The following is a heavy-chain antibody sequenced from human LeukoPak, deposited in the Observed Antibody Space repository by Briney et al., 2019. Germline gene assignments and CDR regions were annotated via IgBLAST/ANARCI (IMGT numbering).Heavy chain of an antibody. CDR1: GVSISSYY. CDR3: ARHDPRGEAARLGYFAY. V-gene: IGHV4-59*08. J-gene: IGHJ4*02. CDR2: INSSGRT. D-gene: IGHD6-6*01. Sequence: PSETLSLTCTVSGVSISSYYWGWIRQPPGKGREWVGYINSSGRTNYNHSLQRRVTTSVDTSKNQFSLHLSSVTAADTAVYYCARHDPRGEAARLGYFAYWGQGTLVTVSS.